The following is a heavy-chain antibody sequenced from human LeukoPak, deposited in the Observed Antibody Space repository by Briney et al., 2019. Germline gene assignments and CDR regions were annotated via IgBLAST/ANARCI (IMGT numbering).Heavy chain of an antibody. J-gene: IGHJ4*02. Sequence: PGRSLRLSCAASGFTFSSYGMHWVRQAPGKGLEWVAVISYDGSNKYYADSVKGRFTISRDNSKNTLYLQMNSLRAEDTAVYYCAKGVLGYCSSTSCSRSNFDYWGQGTLVTVSS. CDR1: GFTFSSYG. D-gene: IGHD2-2*01. CDR3: AKGVLGYCSSTSCSRSNFDY. V-gene: IGHV3-30*18. CDR2: ISYDGSNK.